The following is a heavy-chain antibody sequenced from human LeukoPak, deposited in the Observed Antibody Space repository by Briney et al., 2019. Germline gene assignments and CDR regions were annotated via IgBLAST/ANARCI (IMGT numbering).Heavy chain of an antibody. J-gene: IGHJ6*03. V-gene: IGHV4-31*03. CDR3: ARGGPTRLYYYMDV. CDR2: IYYSGST. D-gene: IGHD5-24*01. Sequence: PSQTLSLTCTVSGGSISSGGYYWSWIRQHPGKGLEWIGYIYYSGSTYYNPSLKSRVTISVDTSKNQFSLKLSSVTAADTAVYYCARGGPTRLYYYMDVWGKGTTVTVSS. CDR1: GGSISSGGYY.